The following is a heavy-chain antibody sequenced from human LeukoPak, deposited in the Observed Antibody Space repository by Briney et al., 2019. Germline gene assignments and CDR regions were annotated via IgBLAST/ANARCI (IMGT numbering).Heavy chain of an antibody. CDR3: ARENSDLVAFDI. J-gene: IGHJ3*02. Sequence: PSETLSLTCTVSGGSVNYYYWSWIRQPPGKGLEWIGYIYYSGSTDYNPSLKSRVTISVDTSKNQFSLKLSSVTAADTAVYYCARENSDLVAFDIWGQGTMVTVSS. CDR1: GGSVNYYY. CDR2: IYYSGST. D-gene: IGHD2-8*02. V-gene: IGHV4-59*02.